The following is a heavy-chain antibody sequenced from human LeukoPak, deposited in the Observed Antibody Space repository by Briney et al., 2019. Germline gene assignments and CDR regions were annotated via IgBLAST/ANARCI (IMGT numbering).Heavy chain of an antibody. CDR3: ARDSRGGWSGYFDL. CDR2: IWHDGSAE. Sequence: GGSLRLSCAASGFIFRNYGVYWVRQAPGKGLEWVAVIWHDGSAEFYADSVKDRFSISRDDSKNTVYLQMNSLRVEDTALYYCARDSRGGWSGYFDLWGQGIVVTVSS. CDR1: GFIFRNYG. D-gene: IGHD6-19*01. V-gene: IGHV3-33*07. J-gene: IGHJ4*02.